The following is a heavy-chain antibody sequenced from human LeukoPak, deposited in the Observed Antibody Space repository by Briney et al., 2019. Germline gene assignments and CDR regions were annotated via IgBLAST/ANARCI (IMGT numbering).Heavy chain of an antibody. CDR3: ARNPLAYYYGSGNYYNGNDFQH. J-gene: IGHJ1*01. Sequence: GGSLRLSCAASGFTFSDYYMSWIRQAPGKGLEWVSYISSSGSTIYYADSVKGRFTISRDNAKNSLYLQMNSLRAEDTAVYYCARNPLAYYYGSGNYYNGNDFQHWGQGTLVTVSS. CDR1: GFTFSDYY. CDR2: ISSSGSTI. D-gene: IGHD3-10*01. V-gene: IGHV3-11*04.